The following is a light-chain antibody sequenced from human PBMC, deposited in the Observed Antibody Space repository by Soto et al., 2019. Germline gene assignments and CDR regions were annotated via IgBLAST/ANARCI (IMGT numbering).Light chain of an antibody. Sequence: EIVLTQSPGTLSLSPGERATLSCRASQSLSSTYLAWYQQKPGQAPRLLFYGASSRATGIPDRFIGSGSATDFTLTISRLEPEDFAVYHCQQYGNSPPTFGGGTKVEI. CDR1: QSLSSTY. V-gene: IGKV3-20*01. J-gene: IGKJ4*01. CDR2: GAS. CDR3: QQYGNSPPT.